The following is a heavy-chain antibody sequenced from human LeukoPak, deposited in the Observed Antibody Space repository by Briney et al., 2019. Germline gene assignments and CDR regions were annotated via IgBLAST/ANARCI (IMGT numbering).Heavy chain of an antibody. CDR1: GFTFSSYG. Sequence: PGGSLRLSCAASGFTFSSYGMHWVRQAPGKGLEWVAFIRYDGSNKYYADSVKGRFTISRDNSKNTLYLQMNSLRAEDTAVYYCVVEMATISCPFETCGSLYWGQGTLVTVSS. J-gene: IGHJ4*02. CDR3: VVEMATISCPFETCGSLY. CDR2: IRYDGSNK. V-gene: IGHV3-30*02. D-gene: IGHD5-24*01.